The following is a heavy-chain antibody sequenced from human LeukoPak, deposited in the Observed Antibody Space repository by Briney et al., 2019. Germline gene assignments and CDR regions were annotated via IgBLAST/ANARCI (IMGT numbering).Heavy chain of an antibody. CDR2: ISSSSSYI. CDR3: ARDLYDSGWYVDY. CDR1: GFTFSSHF. V-gene: IGHV3-21*01. Sequence: PGGSLRLSCAASGFTFSSHFMNWVRQAPGRGLEWVSSISSSSSYIYCADSVKGRFTISRDNARNSLYLQMNSLRVEDTAVYYCARDLYDSGWYVDYWGQGTLVTVSS. D-gene: IGHD6-19*01. J-gene: IGHJ4*02.